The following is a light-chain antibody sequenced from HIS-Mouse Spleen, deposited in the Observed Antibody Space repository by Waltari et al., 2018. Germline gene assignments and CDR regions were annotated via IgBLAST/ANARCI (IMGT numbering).Light chain of an antibody. J-gene: IGLJ1*01. CDR3: QSYDSSLSAHYV. V-gene: IGLV1-40*01. CDR1: SSNIGAGYD. Sequence: QSVLTQPPSVSGAPGQRVTISCPGSSSNIGAGYDVPCYQQLPGTAPKLLIYGNSNRPSGVPDRFSGSKSGTSASLAITGLQAEDEADYYCQSYDSSLSAHYVFGTGTKVTVL. CDR2: GNS.